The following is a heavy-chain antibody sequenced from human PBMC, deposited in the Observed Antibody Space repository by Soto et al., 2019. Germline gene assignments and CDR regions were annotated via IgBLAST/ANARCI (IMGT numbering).Heavy chain of an antibody. V-gene: IGHV1-3*01. CDR3: ARKIFCNTWCDNAMDV. J-gene: IGHJ6*02. Sequence: QVLLVQSGAEVRKPGALVKVSCKASGFVFTHYGVHWVRLAPGQRLEWMGWINAGSGNTKYSESFQGRVSITRDTSATTVHMELGSLTSEDTAVYYCARKIFCNTWCDNAMDVWGQGTTVTVSS. CDR2: INAGSGNT. CDR1: GFVFTHYG. D-gene: IGHD2-8*01.